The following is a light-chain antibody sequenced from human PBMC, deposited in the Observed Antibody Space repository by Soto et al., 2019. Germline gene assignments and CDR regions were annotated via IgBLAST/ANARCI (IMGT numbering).Light chain of an antibody. CDR2: GNS. Sequence: QSVLTRPPSVSGAPGQRVTISCTGSSSNIGAGYDVHWYQQLPGTDPKLLIYGNSNRPSGVPARFSRSKSGTTASLAITRLQAEYAANNYYQSYDSSLSVVFGRGTKLTVL. CDR1: SSNIGAGYD. J-gene: IGLJ2*01. CDR3: QSYDSSLSVV. V-gene: IGLV1-40*01.